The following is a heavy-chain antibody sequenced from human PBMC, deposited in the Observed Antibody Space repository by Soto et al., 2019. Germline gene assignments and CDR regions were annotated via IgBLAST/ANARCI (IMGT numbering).Heavy chain of an antibody. J-gene: IGHJ6*02. Sequence: SVKVSCKASGGTFSSYAISWVRQAPGQGLEWMGGIIPIFGTANYAQKFQGRVTITADESTSTAYMELSSLRSEDTAVYYCARGPYCGGDCYTWTLDKGGMDVWGQGTTVTVSS. D-gene: IGHD2-21*02. CDR2: IIPIFGTA. CDR1: GGTFSSYA. V-gene: IGHV1-69*13. CDR3: ARGPYCGGDCYTWTLDKGGMDV.